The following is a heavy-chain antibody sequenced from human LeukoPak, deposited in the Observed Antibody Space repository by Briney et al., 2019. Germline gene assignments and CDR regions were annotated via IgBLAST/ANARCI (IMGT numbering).Heavy chain of an antibody. V-gene: IGHV1-18*01. J-gene: IGHJ6*03. CDR1: GYTFTSYG. CDR3: ARDCPRERSGGSCYYYYMDV. CDR2: ISAYNDNT. Sequence: ASVKVSCKASGYTFTSYGISWVRQAPGQGLEWMGWISAYNDNTNYAQKLQGRVTMTTDTSTSTAYMELRSLRSDDTAVYYCARDCPRERSGGSCYYYYMDVWGKGTTVTVSS. D-gene: IGHD2-15*01.